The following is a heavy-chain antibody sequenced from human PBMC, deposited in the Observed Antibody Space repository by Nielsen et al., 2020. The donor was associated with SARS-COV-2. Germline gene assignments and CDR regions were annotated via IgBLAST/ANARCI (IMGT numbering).Heavy chain of an antibody. V-gene: IGHV1-58*02. CDR2: IVVGSGNT. CDR3: ARDHDIVVVTAIRPYYYGMDV. D-gene: IGHD2-21*02. CDR1: GFTFTSSA. J-gene: IGHJ6*02. Sequence: SVKVSCKASGFTFTSSAMQWVRQARGQRLEWIGWIVVGSGNTNYAQKFQERVTITRDMSTSTAYMELRSLRSDDTAVYYCARDHDIVVVTAIRPYYYGMDVWGQGTTVTVSS.